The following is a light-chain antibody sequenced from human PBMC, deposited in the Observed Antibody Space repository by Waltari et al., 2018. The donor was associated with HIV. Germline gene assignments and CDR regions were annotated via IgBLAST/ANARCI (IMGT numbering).Light chain of an antibody. Sequence: QSVLTQPPSASGTPGQRVTISCSGTSPNIGSHTVDWYQQLPGAAPTLLIYSTNQRPSGVPDRVSGSKSGTSASLAISGLQSEDEADYFCATWDDSLNGHVFGGGTKLTV. CDR3: ATWDDSLNGHV. J-gene: IGLJ3*02. V-gene: IGLV1-44*01. CDR1: SPNIGSHT. CDR2: STN.